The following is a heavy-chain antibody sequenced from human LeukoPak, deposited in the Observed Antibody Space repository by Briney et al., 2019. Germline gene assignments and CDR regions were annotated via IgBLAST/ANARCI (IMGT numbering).Heavy chain of an antibody. Sequence: PGGSLRLSCAASGFTFSSYSMNWVRQAPGKGLEWVSSISSSSSYIYYADSVRGRFTISRDNAKNSLYLQMNSLRAEDTAVYYCARDPSIVGATRGVGEDYFDYWGQGTLVTVSS. V-gene: IGHV3-21*01. CDR2: ISSSSSYI. CDR3: ARDPSIVGATRGVGEDYFDY. D-gene: IGHD1-26*01. J-gene: IGHJ4*02. CDR1: GFTFSSYS.